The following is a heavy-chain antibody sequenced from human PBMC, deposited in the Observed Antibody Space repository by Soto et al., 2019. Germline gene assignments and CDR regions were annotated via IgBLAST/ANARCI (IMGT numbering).Heavy chain of an antibody. CDR2: ISGSGGST. D-gene: IGHD3-22*01. CDR1: GFTFSSYV. V-gene: IGHV3-23*01. J-gene: IGHJ3*02. Sequence: EVQLLESGGGLVQPGGSLRLSCAASGFTFSSYVMSWVRQAPGKGLEWVSAISGSGGSTYYADSVKGRFTISRDNSKNTLYLQMNRLRAEDTAVYYCAKEGYYYDSSGYYHDAFDIWGQGTMVTVSS. CDR3: AKEGYYYDSSGYYHDAFDI.